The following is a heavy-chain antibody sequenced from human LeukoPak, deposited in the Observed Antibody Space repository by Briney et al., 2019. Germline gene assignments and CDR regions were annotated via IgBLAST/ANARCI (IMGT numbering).Heavy chain of an antibody. Sequence: SETLSLTCTVSGGSISSGSYYWGWIRQPPGKGLEWVGSIYYNGDTYCNPSLKSRVTISLDTSESQFSLRLNSVTAADTAVYYCVALTRGPWGRGTLVTVSS. CDR3: VALTRGP. D-gene: IGHD1-14*01. CDR2: IYYNGDT. J-gene: IGHJ5*02. CDR1: GGSISSGSYY. V-gene: IGHV4-39*01.